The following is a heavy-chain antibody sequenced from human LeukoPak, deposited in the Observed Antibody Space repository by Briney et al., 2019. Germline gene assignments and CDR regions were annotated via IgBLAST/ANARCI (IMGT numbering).Heavy chain of an antibody. J-gene: IGHJ5*02. CDR1: GGSISSYY. D-gene: IGHD5-18*01. V-gene: IGHV4-4*07. CDR3: ARSLGGYGLANL. Sequence: SETLSLTCTGSGGSISSYYWSGIRQPAGKGLDGIGRIYTSWSTNYNPSPKSRVTMSVDPSKQQFSLKLSSVSAADTAVYYCARSLGGYGLANLWGQGNLVTVSS. CDR2: IYTSWST.